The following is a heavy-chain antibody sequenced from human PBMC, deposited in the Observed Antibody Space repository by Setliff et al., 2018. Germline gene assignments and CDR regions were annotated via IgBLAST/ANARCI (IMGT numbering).Heavy chain of an antibody. J-gene: IGHJ6*03. CDR3: ARGPPGYYYYMNV. CDR2: ISYSGGT. Sequence: PSETLSLTCTVSGGSISSYSWSWIRQPPGKGLQWIGYISYSGGTNYNPPLKSRVTISGDQSQNYFSLKLTSVTEADTAVYYCARGPPGYYYYMNVWGQGTTVTVSS. CDR1: GGSISSYS. V-gene: IGHV4-59*01.